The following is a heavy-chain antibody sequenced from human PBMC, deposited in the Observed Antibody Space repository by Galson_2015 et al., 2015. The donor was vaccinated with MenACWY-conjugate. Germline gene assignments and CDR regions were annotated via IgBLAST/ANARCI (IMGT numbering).Heavy chain of an antibody. J-gene: IGHJ2*01. CDR2: ISKSGSPI. D-gene: IGHD4-17*01. Sequence: SLRLSCAASGFTFSDCYMVWIRQPPGKGLEWLSYISKSGSPIYYADSVKGRFTISRDNIKKSLFLEMNSLRAGDTAVYYCARVAGNENDYGDFDLWGRGTLVTVSS. CDR1: GFTFSDCY. V-gene: IGHV3-11*04. CDR3: ARVAGNENDYGDFDL.